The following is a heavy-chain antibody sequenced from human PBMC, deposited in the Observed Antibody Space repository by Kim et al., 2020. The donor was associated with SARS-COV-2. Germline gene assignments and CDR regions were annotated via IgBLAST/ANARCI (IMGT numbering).Heavy chain of an antibody. CDR3: ARVPTPSYYDFWSGPKGGGQYYFDY. CDR1: GYTFTSYY. D-gene: IGHD3-3*01. Sequence: ASVKVSCKASGYTFTSYYMHWVRQAPGQGLEWMGIINPSGGSTSYAQKFQGRVTMTRDTSTSTVYMELSSLRSEDTAVYYCARVPTPSYYDFWSGPKGGGQYYFDYWGQGTLVTVSS. J-gene: IGHJ4*02. CDR2: INPSGGST. V-gene: IGHV1-46*01.